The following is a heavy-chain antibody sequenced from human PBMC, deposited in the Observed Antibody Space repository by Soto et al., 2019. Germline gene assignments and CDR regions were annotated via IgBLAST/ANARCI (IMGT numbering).Heavy chain of an antibody. CDR2: ISYDGSNK. J-gene: IGHJ3*02. CDR1: GFTFSSYG. Sequence: GGSLRLSCAASGFTFSSYGMHWVRQAPGKGLEWVAVISYDGSNKYYADSVKGRFTISRDNSKNTLYLQMNSLRAEDTAVYYCAKADVLLWFGAGRGAFDIWGQGTMVTVSS. V-gene: IGHV3-30*18. D-gene: IGHD3-10*01. CDR3: AKADVLLWFGAGRGAFDI.